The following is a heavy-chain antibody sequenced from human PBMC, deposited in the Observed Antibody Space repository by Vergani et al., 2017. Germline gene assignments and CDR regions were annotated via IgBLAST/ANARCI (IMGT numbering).Heavy chain of an antibody. CDR3: ARDRRYYDYVWGSYRPYFDY. D-gene: IGHD3-16*02. V-gene: IGHV1-18*04. J-gene: IGHJ4*02. Sequence: QVQLVQSGAEVQKPGASVKVSCKASGYTFTSYGISWVRQAPGQGLEWMGWISAYNGNTNYAQKLQGRVTMTTDTSTSTAYMELRSLRSDDTAVYYCARDRRYYDYVWGSYRPYFDYWGQGTLVTVSS. CDR1: GYTFTSYG. CDR2: ISAYNGNT.